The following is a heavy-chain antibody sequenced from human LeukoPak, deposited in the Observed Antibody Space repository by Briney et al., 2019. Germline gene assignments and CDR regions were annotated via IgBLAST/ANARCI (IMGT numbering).Heavy chain of an antibody. V-gene: IGHV4-39*07. D-gene: IGHD6-19*01. CDR1: GGSTSSSSYY. CDR2: IYTSGST. CDR3: ARDRQWNWFDP. J-gene: IGHJ5*02. Sequence: PSETLSLTCTVSGGSTSSSSYYWGWIRQPPGKGLEWIGRIYTSGSTNYNPSLKSRVTMSVDTSKSQFSLKLSSVTAADTAVYYCARDRQWNWFDPWGQGTLVTVSS.